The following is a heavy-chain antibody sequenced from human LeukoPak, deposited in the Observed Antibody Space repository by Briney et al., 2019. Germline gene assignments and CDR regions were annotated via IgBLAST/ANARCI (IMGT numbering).Heavy chain of an antibody. Sequence: ASVKVSCKASSYTFTSYGISWLRQAPEQGLEWMGFTSADNGHTNYVQKFQGRVTMTTDTSTNTAYMELRSLRFDDTAMYYCARDYFSDYVFDFWGQGTLITVSS. V-gene: IGHV1-18*01. J-gene: IGHJ4*02. CDR1: SYTFTSYG. CDR3: ARDYFSDYVFDF. CDR2: TSADNGHT. D-gene: IGHD3-10*02.